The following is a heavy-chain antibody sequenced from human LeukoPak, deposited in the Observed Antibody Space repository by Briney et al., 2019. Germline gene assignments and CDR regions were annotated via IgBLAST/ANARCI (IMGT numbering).Heavy chain of an antibody. J-gene: IGHJ4*02. V-gene: IGHV1-69*13. Sequence: SVKVSCKASGGSFRNHAISWVRQAPGQGLEWMGGIIPLFPISKYAQRFQGRVTITADESTGTAYMELSSLSSGDTALYYCARASGLNYGFEYWGQGTLVTVSS. D-gene: IGHD5-18*01. CDR2: IIPLFPIS. CDR3: ARASGLNYGFEY. CDR1: GGSFRNHA.